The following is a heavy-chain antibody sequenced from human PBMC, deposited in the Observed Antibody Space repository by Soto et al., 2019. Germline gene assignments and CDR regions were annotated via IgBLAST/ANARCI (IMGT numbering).Heavy chain of an antibody. J-gene: IGHJ6*02. V-gene: IGHV1-69*01. CDR1: GGTFSSYA. CDR2: IIPIFGTA. D-gene: IGHD3-22*01. CDR3: ERDLGVYYDSSGAYGMDV. Sequence: QVQLVQSGAEVKKPGSSVKVSCKASGGTFSSYAISWVRQAPGQGLEWMGGIIPIFGTANYAQKFQGRVTIPGEASKSTAYMELSSLRCEDAAVYYCERDLGVYYDSSGAYGMDVWGQGTTVTVSS.